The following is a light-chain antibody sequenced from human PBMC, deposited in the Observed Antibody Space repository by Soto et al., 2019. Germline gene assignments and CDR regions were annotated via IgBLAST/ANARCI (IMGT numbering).Light chain of an antibody. CDR3: SSYTSTSPVL. J-gene: IGLJ2*01. CDR1: SSDVDGYNY. CDR2: DVR. V-gene: IGLV2-14*01. Sequence: QSALTQPASVSGSPGQSITISFTGTSSDVDGYNYVSWYQQHPGKAPKLMIYDVRSRPSGVSNRFSGSQSGNTASLTISGLQAEDEADYYCSSYTSTSPVLFGGGTKLTVL.